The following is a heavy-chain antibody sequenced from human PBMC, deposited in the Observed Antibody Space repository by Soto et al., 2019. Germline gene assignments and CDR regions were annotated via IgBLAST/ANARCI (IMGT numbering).Heavy chain of an antibody. V-gene: IGHV3-33*01. J-gene: IGHJ6*02. CDR2: IWYDGSNK. CDR3: ARDSADTIFGVFAYYYGMDV. Sequence: PGGSLRLSCAASGFTFSSYGMHWVRQAPGKGLEWVAVIWYDGSNKYYADSVKGRFTISRDNSKNTLYLQMNSLRAEDTAVYYCARDSADTIFGVFAYYYGMDVWGQGATVTVS. CDR1: GFTFSSYG. D-gene: IGHD3-3*01.